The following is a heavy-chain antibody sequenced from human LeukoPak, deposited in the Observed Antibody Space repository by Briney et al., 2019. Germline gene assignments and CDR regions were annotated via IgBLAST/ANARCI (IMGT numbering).Heavy chain of an antibody. D-gene: IGHD3-10*01. Sequence: ASVKVSCKASGYTFTSYGISWVRQAPGQGLEWMGWISAYNGNTNYAQKPQGRVTMTTDTSTSTAYMELRSLRSDDTAVYYCARDSTRSYYQRAHDYWGQGTLVTVSS. CDR3: ARDSTRSYYQRAHDY. V-gene: IGHV1-18*01. J-gene: IGHJ4*02. CDR1: GYTFTSYG. CDR2: ISAYNGNT.